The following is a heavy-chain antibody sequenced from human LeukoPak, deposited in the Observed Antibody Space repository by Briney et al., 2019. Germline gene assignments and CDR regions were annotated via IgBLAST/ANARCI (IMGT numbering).Heavy chain of an antibody. CDR3: AKDPGGRSANYFDY. D-gene: IGHD4-23*01. CDR2: ISTDGSNE. J-gene: IGHJ4*02. Sequence: GTSLRLSCAASGFTFSDYGLHWVRQAPGKGLEWVALISTDGSNEDYADSVKGRFTISRDNSKNMLYLQMNSLRGDDTAVYYYAKDPGGRSANYFDYRGQGTLVTVSS. CDR1: GFTFSDYG. V-gene: IGHV3-30*18.